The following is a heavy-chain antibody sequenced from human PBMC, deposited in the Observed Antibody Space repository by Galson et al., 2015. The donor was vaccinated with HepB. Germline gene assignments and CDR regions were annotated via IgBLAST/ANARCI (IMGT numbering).Heavy chain of an antibody. CDR1: GYTFTSYA. J-gene: IGHJ4*02. D-gene: IGHD2-2*01. Sequence: SCKASGYTFTSYAMHWVRQAPGQRLEWMGWINAGNGNTKYSQKFQGRVTITRDTSTSTAYMELSSLRSEDTAVYYCARLDCSSTSCLDYWGQGTLVTVSS. CDR2: INAGNGNT. V-gene: IGHV1-3*01. CDR3: ARLDCSSTSCLDY.